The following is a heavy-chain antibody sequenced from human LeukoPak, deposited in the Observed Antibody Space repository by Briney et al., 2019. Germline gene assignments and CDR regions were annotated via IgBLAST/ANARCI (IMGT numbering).Heavy chain of an antibody. Sequence: PSETLSLTCTVSGGSISSSSYYWGWLRQPPGKGLEWIGSIYYSGSTYYNPSLKSRVTISVDTSKNQFSLKLSSVTAADTAVYYCARDVGARLPGYWGQGTLVTVSS. CDR3: ARDVGARLPGY. V-gene: IGHV4-39*07. CDR2: IYYSGST. D-gene: IGHD6-6*01. CDR1: GGSISSSSYY. J-gene: IGHJ4*02.